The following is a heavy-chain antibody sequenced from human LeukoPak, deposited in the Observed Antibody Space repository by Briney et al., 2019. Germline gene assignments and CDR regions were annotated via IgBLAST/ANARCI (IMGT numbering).Heavy chain of an antibody. J-gene: IGHJ6*02. CDR2: IGTAGDT. V-gene: IGHV3-13*01. D-gene: IGHD2-15*01. Sequence: GGSLRLSCAAPGFTFSSYDMHWVRQATGKGLEWVSAIGTAGDTYYPGSVKGRFTISRENAKNSLYLQMNSLRAGDTAVYYCARALRGVVAAKGDYYYYGMVVWGQGTTVTVSS. CDR1: GFTFSSYD. CDR3: ARALRGVVAAKGDYYYYGMVV.